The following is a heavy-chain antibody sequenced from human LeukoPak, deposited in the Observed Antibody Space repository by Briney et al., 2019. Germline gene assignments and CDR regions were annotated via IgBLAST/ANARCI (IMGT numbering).Heavy chain of an antibody. V-gene: IGHV3-11*04. Sequence: PGGSLRLSCAACGFTFSDYYMSWIRQAPGKGLEWVSYITCSGSTIYYADVVKGRFTYSGGNDKHSLCLELNSLLAEDGAVLSCARVGGYCSSTSCWGENWFDPWGQGTLVTVSS. D-gene: IGHD2-2*01. CDR3: ARVGGYCSSTSCWGENWFDP. J-gene: IGHJ5*02. CDR1: GFTFSDYY. CDR2: ITCSGSTI.